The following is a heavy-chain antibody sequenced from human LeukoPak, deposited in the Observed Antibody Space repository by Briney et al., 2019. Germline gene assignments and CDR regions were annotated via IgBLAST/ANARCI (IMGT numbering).Heavy chain of an antibody. J-gene: IGHJ3*02. V-gene: IGHV5-51*01. CDR3: ARPSLSGSYLDAFDI. CDR1: GYSFTSYW. D-gene: IGHD1-26*01. Sequence: GESLKISCKGSGYSFTSYWIGWVRQMPGKGLEWMGIIYPGDSDTRYSPSFQGQVTISADKSISTAYLQWSSLKASDTAMYYCARPSLSGSYLDAFDIWGQGTMVTVSS. CDR2: IYPGDSDT.